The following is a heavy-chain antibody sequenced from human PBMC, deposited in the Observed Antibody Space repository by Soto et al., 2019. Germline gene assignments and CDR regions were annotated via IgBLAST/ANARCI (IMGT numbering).Heavy chain of an antibody. J-gene: IGHJ4*02. CDR3: TTETRMGLPDY. CDR1: VFTFSNAW. Sequence: PWGSLRVSCASSVFTFSNAWMSWVRQAPGKGLEWVGRIKRKTDGGTTDYAAPVKGRFTISRDDSKNTLYLQMNSLKTEDTAVYYCTTETRMGLPDYWGQGTLVTVSS. D-gene: IGHD1-7*01. V-gene: IGHV3-15*01. CDR2: IKRKTDGGTT.